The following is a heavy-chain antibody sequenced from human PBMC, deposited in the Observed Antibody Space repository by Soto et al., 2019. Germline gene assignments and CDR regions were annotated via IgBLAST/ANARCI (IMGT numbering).Heavy chain of an antibody. CDR1: GIFFSSFG. CDR2: ISHDGSSS. CDR3: RTPGRPDHSYS. V-gene: IGHV3-30*03. Sequence: QVQLVESGGGVVQAGTSLRLSCAVSGIFFSSFGMHWVRQAPGNGLEWVALISHDGSSSFYADSVRGRFTISRDNSRDMVFLQMSGLTTEDTALYYCRTPGRPDHSYSWGNGTLVTVPS. D-gene: IGHD2-15*01. J-gene: IGHJ5*01.